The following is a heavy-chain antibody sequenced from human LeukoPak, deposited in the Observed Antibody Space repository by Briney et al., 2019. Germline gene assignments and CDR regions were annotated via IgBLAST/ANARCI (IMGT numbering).Heavy chain of an antibody. V-gene: IGHV4-30-4*08. J-gene: IGHJ4*02. Sequence: SETLSLTCAVSGASISNVDFYWTWIRQAPGKGLEWIGYIYNSGSTHFNPSLKSRVTMSDDTSKNQFSLRLSSVTAADTAVYYCAAEEIVIVPTATNSYFDTWGQGILVTVSS. CDR2: IYNSGST. D-gene: IGHD2-2*01. CDR1: GASISNVDFY. CDR3: AAEEIVIVPTATNSYFDT.